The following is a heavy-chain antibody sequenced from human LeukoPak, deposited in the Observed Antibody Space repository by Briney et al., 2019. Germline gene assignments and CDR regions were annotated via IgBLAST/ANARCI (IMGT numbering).Heavy chain of an antibody. J-gene: IGHJ6*03. V-gene: IGHV4-4*07. Sequence: PSETLSLTCTVSGGSISSYYWSWIRQPAGKGLEWIGRIYTSGGTNYNPSLKSRVTMSVDTSKNQFSLKLSSVTAADTAVYYCARGRPSGYYWAYYYMDVWGKGTTVTVSS. CDR3: ARGRPSGYYWAYYYMDV. CDR2: IYTSGGT. D-gene: IGHD5-12*01. CDR1: GGSISSYY.